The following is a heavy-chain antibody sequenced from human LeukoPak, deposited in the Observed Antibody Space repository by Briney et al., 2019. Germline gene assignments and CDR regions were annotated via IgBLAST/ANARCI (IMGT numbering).Heavy chain of an antibody. D-gene: IGHD2-15*01. V-gene: IGHV4-59*08. CDR2: IYSSGIT. J-gene: IGHJ5*02. Sequence: PSETLSLTCTVSGGSISNYYWSWIRQPPGKGLEWIGYIYSSGITNYNPSLKSRVTISVDMPKNQFSLKLRSVTAADTAVYYCARQGDNSKWYVWFDPWGQGPWSPSPQ. CDR1: GGSISNYY. CDR3: ARQGDNSKWYVWFDP.